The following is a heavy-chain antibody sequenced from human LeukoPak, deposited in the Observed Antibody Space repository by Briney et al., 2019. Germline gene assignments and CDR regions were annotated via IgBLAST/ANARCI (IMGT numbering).Heavy chain of an antibody. CDR3: ARSIGLTGGGVDV. D-gene: IGHD3-9*01. J-gene: IGHJ6*02. V-gene: IGHV3-48*04. CDR1: GFTFSSYS. Sequence: SGGSLRLSCAASGFTFSSYSMNWVRQAPGKGLEWVSYITDSGNTIHYADSVKGRFTISRDNAKNSLYLQMNSLRAEDTAVYYCARSIGLTGGGVDVWGQGTTVTVSS. CDR2: ITDSGNTI.